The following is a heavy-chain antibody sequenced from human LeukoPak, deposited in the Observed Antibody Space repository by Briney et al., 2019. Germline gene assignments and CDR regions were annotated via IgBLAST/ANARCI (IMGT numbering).Heavy chain of an antibody. Sequence: PGGSLRLSCAASGLTFSSYAMSWVRQAPGKGPEWVSAISGSGGSTYYADSVKGRFTISRDNSKNTLYLQMNSLRAEDTAVYYCARGHQKYSGSYFDDWGQGTLVTVSS. CDR1: GLTFSSYA. CDR2: ISGSGGST. J-gene: IGHJ4*02. CDR3: ARGHQKYSGSYFDD. V-gene: IGHV3-23*01. D-gene: IGHD1-26*01.